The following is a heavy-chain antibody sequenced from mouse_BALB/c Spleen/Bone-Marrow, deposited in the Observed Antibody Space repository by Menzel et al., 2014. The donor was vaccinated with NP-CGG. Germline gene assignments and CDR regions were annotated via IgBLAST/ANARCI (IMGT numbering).Heavy chain of an antibody. V-gene: IGHV1-7*01. CDR2: INPSTSYT. Sequence: QVQLQQSGAELAKPGASMKMSCKASDYTFTNYWMHWVKQRPGQGLEWIGYINPSTSYTEYNQKFKDKATLTADKSSSTAYMQLSRLTSEDSAVDYCASYRFAYWGQGTLVTVSA. CDR3: ASYRFAY. J-gene: IGHJ3*01. D-gene: IGHD2-10*01. CDR1: DYTFTNYW.